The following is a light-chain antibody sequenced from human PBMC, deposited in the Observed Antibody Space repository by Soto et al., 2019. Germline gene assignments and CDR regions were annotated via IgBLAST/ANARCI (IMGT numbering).Light chain of an antibody. CDR1: PGIGSW. CDR2: GAS. V-gene: IGKV1D-12*01. Sequence: DIQMTQSPSSVSASVGDSVTITCRASPGIGSWLAWYQQKPGKAPKLLISGASSLQSGVPSRFRGSGSGTDVTLTISSLQPEDFATYYCQQANGSPFTFGPGTKVDI. J-gene: IGKJ3*01. CDR3: QQANGSPFT.